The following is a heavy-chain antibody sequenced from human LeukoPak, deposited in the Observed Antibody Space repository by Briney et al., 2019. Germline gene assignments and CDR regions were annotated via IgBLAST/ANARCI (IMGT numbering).Heavy chain of an antibody. J-gene: IGHJ4*02. D-gene: IGHD2-2*01. CDR3: ARVSTSCYFLDY. V-gene: IGHV4-34*01. CDR1: GGSFSGYY. Sequence: PSETLSLTCAVYGGSFSGYYWSWIRQPPGKGLEWIGEINHSGSTNYNPSLKSRVTISVDTSKNQFSLKLSSVTAADTAVYYCARVSTSCYFLDYWGQGTLVTVSS. CDR2: INHSGST.